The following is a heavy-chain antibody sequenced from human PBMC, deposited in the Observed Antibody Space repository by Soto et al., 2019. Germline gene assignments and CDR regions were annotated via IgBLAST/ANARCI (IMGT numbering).Heavy chain of an antibody. CDR1: GGSINSYY. CDR2: IYTSGST. Sequence: QVQLQESGPGLVKPSETLSLTCTVSGGSINSYYWSWIRQPAGKGLEWIGRIYTSGSTNYNPSLTSRVTMSVDTPKNQSSLKLTSVTAADTAVYYCARDRDIVVVVASAYDIWGQGTMVTVSS. CDR3: ARDRDIVVVVASAYDI. D-gene: IGHD2-15*01. V-gene: IGHV4-4*07. J-gene: IGHJ3*02.